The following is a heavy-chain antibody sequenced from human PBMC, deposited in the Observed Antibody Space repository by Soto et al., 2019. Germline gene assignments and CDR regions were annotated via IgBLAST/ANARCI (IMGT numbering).Heavy chain of an antibody. CDR2: ISGSGGST. J-gene: IGHJ6*03. Sequence: GGSLRLSCAASGFTFSSYAMRWVRQAPGKGLEWVSAISGSGGSTYYADSVKGRFTISRDNSKNTLYLQMNSLRAEDTAVYYCAKSRPPGDIVASYMDVWGKGTTVTVSS. D-gene: IGHD5-12*01. CDR3: AKSRPPGDIVASYMDV. V-gene: IGHV3-23*01. CDR1: GFTFSSYA.